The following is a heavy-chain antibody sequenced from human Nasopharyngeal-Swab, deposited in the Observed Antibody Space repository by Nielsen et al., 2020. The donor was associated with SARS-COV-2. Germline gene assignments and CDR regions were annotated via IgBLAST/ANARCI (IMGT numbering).Heavy chain of an antibody. CDR2: ISSSGSTI. CDR3: ARDFGAPSSSWHDGDWFDP. D-gene: IGHD6-13*01. V-gene: IGHV3-11*01. J-gene: IGHJ5*02. CDR1: GFTFSDYY. Sequence: GGSLRLSCAASGFTFSDYYMSWIRQAPGKGLEWVSYISSSGSTIYYADSVKDRFTISRDNAKNSLYLQMNSLRAEDTAVYYCARDFGAPSSSWHDGDWFDPWGQGTLVTISS.